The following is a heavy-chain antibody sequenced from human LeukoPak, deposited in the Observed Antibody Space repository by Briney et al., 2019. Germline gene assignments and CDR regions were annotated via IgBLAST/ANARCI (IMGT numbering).Heavy chain of an antibody. CDR3: ARSVAVTGNFDH. V-gene: IGHV4-59*01. Sequence: SETLSLTCTVSGGSIRGYYWTWIRQPPGKGLECIGYIYYSGTTSYNPSLKSRVTISVDTSKNQFSLKLTSVTAADTAVYYCARSVAVTGNFDHWGQGTLVTVSS. CDR1: GGSIRGYY. D-gene: IGHD6-19*01. J-gene: IGHJ4*02. CDR2: IYYSGTT.